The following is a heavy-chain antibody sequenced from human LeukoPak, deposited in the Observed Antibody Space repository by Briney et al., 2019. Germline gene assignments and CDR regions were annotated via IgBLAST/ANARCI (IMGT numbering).Heavy chain of an antibody. CDR3: AKISSGWYYSDY. V-gene: IGHV3-53*01. D-gene: IGHD6-19*01. CDR1: GFTVSGSY. CDR2: IYGGGNT. Sequence: GGSLRLSCAASGFTVSGSYMNWVRQAPGKGLEWVSLIYGGGNTYYADSVKGRFTISRDNSKNTLYLQMNSLRAEDTAVYYCAKISSGWYYSDYWGQGTLVTVSS. J-gene: IGHJ4*02.